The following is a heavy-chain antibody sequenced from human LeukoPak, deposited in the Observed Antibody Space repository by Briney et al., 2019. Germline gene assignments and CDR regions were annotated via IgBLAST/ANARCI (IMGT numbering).Heavy chain of an antibody. V-gene: IGHV3-30-3*01. D-gene: IGHD3-22*01. CDR3: GRDGDSSGYFYFDN. Sequence: PGGSLRLSCAASGVTFSSYAMHWVRQAPGKGLEWVAAILHDGSNKYYADSVKGRFTISRDNSKNTLSLQMNSLRADDTAVYYCGRDGDSSGYFYFDNWGQGTLVTVSS. CDR2: ILHDGSNK. J-gene: IGHJ4*02. CDR1: GVTFSSYA.